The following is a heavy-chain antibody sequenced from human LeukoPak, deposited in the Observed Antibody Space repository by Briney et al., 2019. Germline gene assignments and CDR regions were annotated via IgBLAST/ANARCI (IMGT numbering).Heavy chain of an antibody. Sequence: PSASVKVSCKASGFTFSNSAIQWVRQARGQRLEWIGWIVVGSGNTNYAQKFQERVTITRDMSTSTAYMELSSLTSEDTAVYYCATVGLTGTTADYWGQGTLVTVSS. V-gene: IGHV1-58*02. CDR2: IVVGSGNT. CDR1: GFTFSNSA. CDR3: ATVGLTGTTADY. J-gene: IGHJ4*02. D-gene: IGHD1-20*01.